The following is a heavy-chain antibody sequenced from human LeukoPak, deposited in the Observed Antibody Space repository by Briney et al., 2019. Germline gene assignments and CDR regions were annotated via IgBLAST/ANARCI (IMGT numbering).Heavy chain of an antibody. V-gene: IGHV3-30*18. Sequence: PGGSLRLSCAASGFTFSSYGMHWVRQAPGKGLGWVAVISYDGSNKYYADSVKGRFTISRDNSKNTLYLQMNSLRAEDTAVYYCAKDTAMVISDYFDYWGQGTLVTVSS. CDR1: GFTFSSYG. CDR2: ISYDGSNK. J-gene: IGHJ4*02. D-gene: IGHD5-18*01. CDR3: AKDTAMVISDYFDY.